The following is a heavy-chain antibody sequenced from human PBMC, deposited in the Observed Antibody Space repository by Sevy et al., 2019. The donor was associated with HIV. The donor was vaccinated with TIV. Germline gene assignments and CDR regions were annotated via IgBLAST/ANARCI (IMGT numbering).Heavy chain of an antibody. Sequence: GGSLRLSCAASGFSFSNAWMSWVRQSPGKGLEWVGRIRSKAGGGTTNYETIVKGKFTISRDDSRDILYLQLNSLETEDTAVYYCTTDHRRDGIVVVPFEYWGQGTLVTVSS. D-gene: IGHD2-15*01. CDR2: IRSKAGGGTT. CDR1: GFSFSNAW. CDR3: TTDHRRDGIVVVPFEY. V-gene: IGHV3-15*01. J-gene: IGHJ4*02.